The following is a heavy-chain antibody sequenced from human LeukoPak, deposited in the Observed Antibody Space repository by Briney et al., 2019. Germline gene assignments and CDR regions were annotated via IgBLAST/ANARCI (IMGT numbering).Heavy chain of an antibody. J-gene: IGHJ4*02. Sequence: SGVSTYYADSVKGRFTVSRDNSKNTLYLQMNSLRAEDTAVYYCAKDPRAYCGGDCYSGYWGQGTLVTVSS. D-gene: IGHD2-21*02. V-gene: IGHV3-23*01. CDR3: AKDPRAYCGGDCYSGY. CDR2: SGVST.